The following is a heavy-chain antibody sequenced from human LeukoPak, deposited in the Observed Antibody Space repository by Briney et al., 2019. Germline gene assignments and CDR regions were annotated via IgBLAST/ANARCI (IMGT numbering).Heavy chain of an antibody. J-gene: IGHJ3*02. CDR3: ATDRLRVAAGGDASDI. V-gene: IGHV1-24*01. CDR1: GYTLTELS. CDR2: FDPEDGET. D-gene: IGHD5/OR15-5a*01. Sequence: ASVKVSCKVSGYTLTELSMHWVRQAPGKGLEWMGGFDPEDGETIYAQKFQGRVTMTEDTSTDTAYMELSSLRSEDTAVYYCATDRLRVAAGGDASDIWGQGTMVTVSS.